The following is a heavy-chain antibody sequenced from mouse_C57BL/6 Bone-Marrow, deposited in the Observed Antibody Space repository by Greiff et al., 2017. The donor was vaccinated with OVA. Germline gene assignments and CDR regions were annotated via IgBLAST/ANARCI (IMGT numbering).Heavy chain of an antibody. Sequence: EVQLQQSGPELVKPGASVKISCKASGYTFTDYYMNWVKQSHGKSLEWIGDINPNNGGTSYNQKFKGKATLTVDKSSSTAYMELRSLTSEDSAVYYCARERPTVVAIDYWGQGTTLTVSS. V-gene: IGHV1-26*01. CDR3: ARERPTVVAIDY. CDR1: GYTFTDYY. J-gene: IGHJ2*01. CDR2: INPNNGGT. D-gene: IGHD1-1*01.